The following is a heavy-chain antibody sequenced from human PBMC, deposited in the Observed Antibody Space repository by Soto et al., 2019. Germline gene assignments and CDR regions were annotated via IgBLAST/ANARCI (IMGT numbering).Heavy chain of an antibody. V-gene: IGHV3-15*07. CDR2: IKRKTEGGKA. D-gene: IGHD3-10*01. Sequence: EVQLEESGGGLVKPGGSLRLSCAAAGFTFSNAWMNWVRQAPGKGLEWVGRIKRKTEGGKADYAAPVKGRFTISRDDSKNTLYLQMNSLKNEDTAVYYCTTVSLWLGELDYDYYGMDVWGQGTTVTVSS. J-gene: IGHJ6*02. CDR3: TTVSLWLGELDYDYYGMDV. CDR1: GFTFSNAW.